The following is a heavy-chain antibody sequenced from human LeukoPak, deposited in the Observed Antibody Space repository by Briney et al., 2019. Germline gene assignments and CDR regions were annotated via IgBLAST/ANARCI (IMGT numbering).Heavy chain of an antibody. V-gene: IGHV3-23*01. Sequence: GGSLRLSCAASGFTFSSYAMSWVRQAPGRGLEWVSAISGSGGSTYYADSVKGRFTISRDNSKNTLYLQMNRLRAEDTAVYYCAKGGRIVATTYFDYWGQGTLVTVSS. D-gene: IGHD5-12*01. CDR1: GFTFSSYA. CDR2: ISGSGGST. CDR3: AKGGRIVATTYFDY. J-gene: IGHJ4*02.